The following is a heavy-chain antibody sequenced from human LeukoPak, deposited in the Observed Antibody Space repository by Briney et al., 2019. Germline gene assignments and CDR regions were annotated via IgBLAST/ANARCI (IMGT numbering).Heavy chain of an antibody. Sequence: GGSLRLSCAASGFTFSDYYMSWIRQAPGKGLEWVSYISSAGSKTNHADSVKGRFTISRDNSKNSLYLQMNSLRAEDTAVYYCARVEAAAKVPYFDYWGQGTLVTVSS. D-gene: IGHD2-2*01. CDR2: ISSAGSKT. CDR3: ARVEAAAKVPYFDY. V-gene: IGHV3-11*06. CDR1: GFTFSDYY. J-gene: IGHJ4*02.